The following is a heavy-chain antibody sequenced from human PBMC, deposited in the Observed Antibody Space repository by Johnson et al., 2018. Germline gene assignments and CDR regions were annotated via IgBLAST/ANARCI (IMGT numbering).Heavy chain of an antibody. Sequence: VQLVESGGGLVQPGGSLRLSCTASGFNVTNKYMSWVRQAPGKGLEWVAVIYSDDTTYHADSVKGRFAIFRDNSKNTLYLLMSSLRGEDTAVYYCASMGHYGDDAFDIWGQGTMVTVSS. CDR2: IYSDDTT. V-gene: IGHV3-66*02. J-gene: IGHJ3*02. D-gene: IGHD4/OR15-4a*01. CDR3: ASMGHYGDDAFDI. CDR1: GFNVTNKY.